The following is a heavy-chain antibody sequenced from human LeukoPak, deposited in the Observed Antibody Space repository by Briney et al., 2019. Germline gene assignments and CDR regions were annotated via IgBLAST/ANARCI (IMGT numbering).Heavy chain of an antibody. D-gene: IGHD2-2*01. J-gene: IGHJ4*02. Sequence: ASVKVSCKASGSTFTSYGISWVRQAPGQGLEWMGGIIPIFGTATYAQKFQGRVSITADESTSTAYMELSSLRSEDTAVYYCAYRDVLAVVPGGDYWGQGTLVTVSS. CDR2: IIPIFGTA. CDR1: GSTFTSYG. CDR3: AYRDVLAVVPGGDY. V-gene: IGHV1-69*13.